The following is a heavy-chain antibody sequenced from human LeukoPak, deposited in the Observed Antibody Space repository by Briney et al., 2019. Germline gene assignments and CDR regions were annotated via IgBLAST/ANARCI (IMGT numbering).Heavy chain of an antibody. J-gene: IGHJ4*02. CDR1: GVSISTYY. CDR3: ATRVALNALDYFDY. D-gene: IGHD1-1*01. CDR2: IYCSGNT. V-gene: IGHV4-59*01. Sequence: SETLSLTCTVSGVSISTYYWSWIRQPPGKGLEWIGCIYCSGNTNNSPSLKSRVTISVDTSKNQFSLKVFSVTAADTAVYYCATRVALNALDYFDYWGQGTLVTVSS.